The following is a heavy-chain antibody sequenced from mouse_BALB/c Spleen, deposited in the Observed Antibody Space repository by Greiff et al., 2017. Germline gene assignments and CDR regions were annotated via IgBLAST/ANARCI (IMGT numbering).Heavy chain of an antibody. CDR2: IHPSDSDT. V-gene: IGHV1-74*01. Sequence: QVQLQQPGAELVRPGASVKLSCKASGYSFTSYWMNWVKQRPGQGLEWIGMIHPSDSDTRLNQKFKDKATLTVDKSSSTAYMQLSSPTSEDSAVYYCARDYYGSSYYWYFDVWGAGTTVTVSS. CDR3: ARDYYGSSYYWYFDV. CDR1: GYSFTSYW. J-gene: IGHJ1*01. D-gene: IGHD1-1*01.